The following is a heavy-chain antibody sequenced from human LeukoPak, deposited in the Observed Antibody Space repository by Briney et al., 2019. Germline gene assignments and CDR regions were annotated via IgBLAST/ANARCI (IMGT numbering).Heavy chain of an antibody. CDR2: INPNSGDT. J-gene: IGHJ4*02. V-gene: IGHV1-2*04. D-gene: IGHD4-11*01. Sequence: GASVKVSCKSSGYTFTGYYMHWVRQAPGQGLEWMGWINPNSGDTNYAQKFQGWVTMTRDTSSSTAYMELSRLRSDDTVVYYCVRGGVTVTATFDYWGQGTLVIVSS. CDR3: VRGGVTVTATFDY. CDR1: GYTFTGYY.